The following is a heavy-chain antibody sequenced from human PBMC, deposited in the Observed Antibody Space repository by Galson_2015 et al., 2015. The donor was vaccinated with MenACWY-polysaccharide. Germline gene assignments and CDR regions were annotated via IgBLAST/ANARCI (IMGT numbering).Heavy chain of an antibody. J-gene: IGHJ4*02. CDR3: ARGTGADH. D-gene: IGHD3/OR15-3a*01. Sequence: SVKVSCKASGYNFPKYPMYWVRQAPGQGLEWMGCINAGSDDTEYSQNFQGRVTITRDTSANTAYMELSSLTSEDTAVYFCARGTGADHWGQGTLVTVSS. CDR1: GYNFPKYP. CDR2: INAGSDDT. V-gene: IGHV1-3*01.